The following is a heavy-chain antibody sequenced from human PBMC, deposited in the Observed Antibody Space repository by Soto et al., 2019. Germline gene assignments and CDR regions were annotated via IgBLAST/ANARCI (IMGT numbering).Heavy chain of an antibody. Sequence: EVQLVESGGGLVQPGGSLRLSCAASGFTFSSYWMHWVRQAPGKGLVWVSRINSDGSSISYADSVKGRFTISRDTAKNTLYLQMNSLRAEDTAVYYCARGYYYDSSGYYGPLGYWGQGTLVTVSS. D-gene: IGHD3-22*01. CDR1: GFTFSSYW. J-gene: IGHJ4*02. V-gene: IGHV3-74*01. CDR2: INSDGSSI. CDR3: ARGYYYDSSGYYGPLGY.